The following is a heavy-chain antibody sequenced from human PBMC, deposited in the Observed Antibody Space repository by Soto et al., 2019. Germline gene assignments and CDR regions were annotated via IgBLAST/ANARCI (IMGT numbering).Heavy chain of an antibody. D-gene: IGHD6-19*01. Sequence: SVKVSCKAYGGTFSSYAISWVRQAPGQGLEWMGGIIPIFGTANYAQKFQGRVTITADESTSTAYMELSSLRSEDKAVYYCARDPGVISSVAGIGYWGQGTLVTGSS. J-gene: IGHJ4*02. CDR1: GGTFSSYA. CDR3: ARDPGVISSVAGIGY. CDR2: IIPIFGTA. V-gene: IGHV1-69*13.